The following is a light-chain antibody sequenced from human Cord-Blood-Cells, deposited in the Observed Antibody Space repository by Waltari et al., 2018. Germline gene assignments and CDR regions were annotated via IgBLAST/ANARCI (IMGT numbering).Light chain of an antibody. Sequence: SYELTQPPSVSVSPGPPARITRSGATLGDKYACWYQQKPGQSPVLVIYQDSKRPSGIPERFSGSNSGNTATLTISGTQAMDEADYYCQAWDSSTVVFGGGTKLTVL. CDR2: QDS. V-gene: IGLV3-1*01. CDR3: QAWDSSTVV. CDR1: TLGDKY. J-gene: IGLJ2*01.